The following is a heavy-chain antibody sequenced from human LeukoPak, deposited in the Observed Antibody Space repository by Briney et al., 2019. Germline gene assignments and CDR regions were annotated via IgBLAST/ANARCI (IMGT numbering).Heavy chain of an antibody. D-gene: IGHD1-26*01. CDR1: GYTFTGYY. Sequence: VASVKVSCKASGYTFTGYYMHWVRQAPGQGLEWMGWINPNSGGTNYAQKFQGRVTMTRDTSISTAYMELSRLRSDDTAVYYCARVVSIVGATTHWGQGTLVTVSS. CDR2: INPNSGGT. CDR3: ARVVSIVGATTH. J-gene: IGHJ4*02. V-gene: IGHV1-2*02.